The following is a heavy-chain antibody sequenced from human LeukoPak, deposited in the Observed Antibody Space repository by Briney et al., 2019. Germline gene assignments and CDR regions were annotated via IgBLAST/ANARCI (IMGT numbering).Heavy chain of an antibody. Sequence: GGSLRLSCVASGFTFRKYWLHWVRQAPGKGLEWVSRINPDDESTSYADSVRGRFTISRDNAKNTLYLQMNSLRAEDTAVYYCLTILEATIDDFDIWGQGTMVTVSS. D-gene: IGHD1-26*01. V-gene: IGHV3-74*01. J-gene: IGHJ3*02. CDR2: INPDDEST. CDR3: LTILEATIDDFDI. CDR1: GFTFRKYW.